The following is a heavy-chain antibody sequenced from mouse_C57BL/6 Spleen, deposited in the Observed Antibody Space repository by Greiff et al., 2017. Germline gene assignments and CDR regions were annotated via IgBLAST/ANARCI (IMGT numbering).Heavy chain of an antibody. J-gene: IGHJ2*01. Sequence: EVKLVESGAELVRPGASVKLSCTASGFNIKDYYMHWVKQRPEQGLEWIGRIDPEDGDTEYAPKFQGKATMTADTSSNTAYLQLSSLTSEDTAVYYCTTVNYYGSSLYYFDYWGQGTTLTVSS. CDR2: IDPEDGDT. V-gene: IGHV14-1*01. CDR3: TTVNYYGSSLYYFDY. CDR1: GFNIKDYY. D-gene: IGHD1-1*01.